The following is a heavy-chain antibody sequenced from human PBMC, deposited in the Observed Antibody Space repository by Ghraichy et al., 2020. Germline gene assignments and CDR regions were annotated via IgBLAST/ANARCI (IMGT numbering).Heavy chain of an antibody. Sequence: GGSLRLSCLASGFSFNDYGMHWVRQAPGKGLECVAIIWYDGTNKHYADSVKGRFTISRDTTSKTLYLQMDSLRVDDTATYYCARDWGDRAGWHDSFDIWGQGTMVTVSS. CDR3: ARDWGDRAGWHDSFDI. CDR2: IWYDGTNK. V-gene: IGHV3-33*01. D-gene: IGHD5-24*01. CDR1: GFSFNDYG. J-gene: IGHJ3*02.